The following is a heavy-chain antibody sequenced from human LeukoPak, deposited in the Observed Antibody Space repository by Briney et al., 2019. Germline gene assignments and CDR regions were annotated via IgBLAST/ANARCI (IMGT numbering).Heavy chain of an antibody. CDR2: IYSGGST. Sequence: PGGSLRLSCAASGFTVSSNFLSWVRQPPGKGLEWVSDIYSGGSTYYADSVKGRFTISRDNSKNTLYLQMNSLRAEDTAVYYCAKKRGHSENGGYFDFWGRGTLVTVPS. J-gene: IGHJ2*01. V-gene: IGHV3-53*01. CDR3: AKKRGHSENGGYFDF. D-gene: IGHD1-26*01. CDR1: GFTVSSNF.